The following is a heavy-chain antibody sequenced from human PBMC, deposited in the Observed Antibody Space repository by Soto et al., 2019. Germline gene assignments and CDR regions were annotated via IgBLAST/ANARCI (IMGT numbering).Heavy chain of an antibody. V-gene: IGHV4-61*01. CDR3: ARDSYGDYESYFDY. D-gene: IGHD4-17*01. CDR1: GGSVSSGSYY. CDR2: IYYSGST. Sequence: SETLSLTCTVSGGSVSSGSYYWSWIRQPPGKGLGWIGYIYYSGSTNYNPSLKSRVTLSSNTSKNQFSLKLSSVTAADTAVYYCARDSYGDYESYFDYWGQGTLVTAPQ. J-gene: IGHJ4*02.